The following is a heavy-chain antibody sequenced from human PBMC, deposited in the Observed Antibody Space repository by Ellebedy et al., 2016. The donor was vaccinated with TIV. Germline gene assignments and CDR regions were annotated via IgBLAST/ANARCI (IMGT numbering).Heavy chain of an antibody. CDR3: ATLTVGHFDY. J-gene: IGHJ4*02. Sequence: PGGSLRLSCAASGFTFSSYGMHWVRQAPGKGLEWVAVIWYDGSNKYYADSVKCRFTISRDNSKNKLYLQRNSLRAEDTAVYYCATLTVGHFDYWGQGTLVTVSS. V-gene: IGHV3-33*01. CDR1: GFTFSSYG. CDR2: IWYDGSNK.